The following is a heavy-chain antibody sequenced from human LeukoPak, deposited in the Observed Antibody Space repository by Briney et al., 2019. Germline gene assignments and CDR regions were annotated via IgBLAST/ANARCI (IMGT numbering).Heavy chain of an antibody. CDR3: VRLHHSLYGDYAEATYFDY. D-gene: IGHD4-17*01. J-gene: IGHJ4*02. Sequence: GESLKISCKGSGYSFTSYWIGWVRQMPGKGLEWMGIIYPGDSDTRYSPSFQGQVTISADKSISTAYLQWSSLKASDTAMYYCVRLHHSLYGDYAEATYFDYWGQGTLVTVSS. CDR1: GYSFTSYW. CDR2: IYPGDSDT. V-gene: IGHV5-51*01.